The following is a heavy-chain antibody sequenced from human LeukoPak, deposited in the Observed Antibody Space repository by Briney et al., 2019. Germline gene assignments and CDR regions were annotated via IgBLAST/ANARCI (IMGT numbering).Heavy chain of an antibody. J-gene: IGHJ3*02. CDR1: GFTFDVYA. CDR3: ARVKTTRDILTGSHGGAFDI. CDR2: INWNGGST. D-gene: IGHD3-9*01. Sequence: GGSLRLSCAAPGFTFDVYAMSGFGQPPGKGLDWVSGINWNGGSTGYAESVKGRFTISRDNAKNSLYLQMNSLRAEDTALYHCARVKTTRDILTGSHGGAFDIWGQGTMVIVSS. V-gene: IGHV3-20*01.